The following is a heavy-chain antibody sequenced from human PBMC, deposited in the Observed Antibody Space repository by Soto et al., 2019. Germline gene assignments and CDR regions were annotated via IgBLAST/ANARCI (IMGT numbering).Heavy chain of an antibody. CDR1: GFTFSSYG. D-gene: IGHD4-17*01. CDR3: AKRFHHVIGHDYGAMWFDP. V-gene: IGHV3-30*18. J-gene: IGHJ5*02. Sequence: GGSLRLSCAASGFTFSSYGMHWVRQAPGKGLEWVAVISYDGSNKYYADSVKGRFTISRDNSQNTLYLQMNSLRAEDTAVYYCAKRFHHVIGHDYGAMWFDPWGQGTLVTVSS. CDR2: ISYDGSNK.